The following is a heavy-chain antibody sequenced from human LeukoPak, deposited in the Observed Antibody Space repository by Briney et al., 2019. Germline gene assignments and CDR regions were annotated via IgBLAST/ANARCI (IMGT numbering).Heavy chain of an antibody. J-gene: IGHJ4*02. CDR1: EFTFSNYL. CDR3: RSPDY. CDR2: ISYDGSSK. D-gene: IGHD3-10*01. Sequence: GGSLRLSCAASEFTFSNYLMHWVRQAPGKGLEWVAVISYDGSSKYYADSVKGRFTISRDNSKNTLFLQMNSLRAEGTAVYYCRSPDYWGQGTLVTVSS. V-gene: IGHV3-30*04.